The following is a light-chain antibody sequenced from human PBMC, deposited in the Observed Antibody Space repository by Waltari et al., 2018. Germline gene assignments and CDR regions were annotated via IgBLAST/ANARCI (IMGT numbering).Light chain of an antibody. CDR1: DSDVGAYDF. J-gene: IGLJ1*01. Sequence: SALTQPASVSGSPGQSITISCSGTDSDVGAYDFVSWYQQHPGQSPPLRIYEVSNRPSGISNRFSASKSGNTASLTSSGLKAEDEADYYCSSYTTSSAPGVFGTGTRVTVL. CDR3: SSYTTSSAPGV. CDR2: EVS. V-gene: IGLV2-14*01.